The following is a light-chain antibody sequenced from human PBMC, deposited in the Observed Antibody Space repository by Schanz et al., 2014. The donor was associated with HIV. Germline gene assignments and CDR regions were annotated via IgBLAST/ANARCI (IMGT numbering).Light chain of an antibody. CDR2: EAS. V-gene: IGKV1-5*03. Sequence: DIQLTQSPSFLSASVGDRVTITCRASHNIGNWLAWYQQKPGKAPNLLISEASTLESGVPSRFSGTGSGTEFTLTISSLHPDDFATYFCLHYNDFTSTFGQGTKLEIK. CDR3: LHYNDFTST. CDR1: HNIGNW. J-gene: IGKJ2*01.